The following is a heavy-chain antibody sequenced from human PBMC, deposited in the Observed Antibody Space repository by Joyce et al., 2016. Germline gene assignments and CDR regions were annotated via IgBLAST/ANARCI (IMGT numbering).Heavy chain of an antibody. D-gene: IGHD2-8*02. CDR2: IHYTGTV. CDR1: GDSITNFY. CDR3: ARALYCAGDVCYDGGDWYDP. J-gene: IGHJ5*02. Sequence: QVQLQESGPGLVKPSETLSLTCTVSGDSITNFYWGWIRQPPGKGLEWIGYIHYTGTVNYNPSLKSRGTISVDTSKTQFSLKLTSVTAADTAVYYCARALYCAGDVCYDGGDWYDPWGQGTLVTVSS. V-gene: IGHV4-59*01.